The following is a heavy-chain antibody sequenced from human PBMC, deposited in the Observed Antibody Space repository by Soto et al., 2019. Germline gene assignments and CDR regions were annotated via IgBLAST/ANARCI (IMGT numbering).Heavy chain of an antibody. CDR3: ARGHHARLYFHIDD. V-gene: IGHV4-34*01. J-gene: IGHJ6*03. Sequence: SETLSLTCAVYGGSFSGYYWSWIRQPPGKGLEWIGEINHSGSTNYNPSLKSRVTISVDTSKNQFSLKLSSVTAADTAVYYCARGHHARLYFHIDDWGQGTTVTVSS. CDR1: GGSFSGYY. CDR2: INHSGST.